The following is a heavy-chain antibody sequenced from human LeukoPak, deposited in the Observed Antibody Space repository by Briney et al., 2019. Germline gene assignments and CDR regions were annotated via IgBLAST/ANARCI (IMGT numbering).Heavy chain of an antibody. CDR2: INPNSGGT. CDR3: ARGSPYGDYDKSWFDP. J-gene: IGHJ5*02. D-gene: IGHD4-17*01. CDR1: GYTFTGYY. V-gene: IGHV1-2*02. Sequence: PWASVKVSCKASGYTFTGYYMHWVRQAPGQGLQWMGWINPNSGGTNYAQKFQGGVTMTRDTSISTAYMELSRLRSDDTAVYYCARGSPYGDYDKSWFDPWGQGTLVTVSS.